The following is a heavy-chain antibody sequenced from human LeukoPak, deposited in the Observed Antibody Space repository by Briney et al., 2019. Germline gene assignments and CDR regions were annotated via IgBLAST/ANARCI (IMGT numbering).Heavy chain of an antibody. V-gene: IGHV1-18*04. Sequence: ASVKVSCKASGYTFTSYYMHWVRQAPGQGLEWMGWISAYNGNTNYAQKLQGRVTMTTDTSTSTAYMELRSLRSDDTAVYYCARGRLTIFGVDLNWFDPWGQGTLVTVSS. CDR2: ISAYNGNT. J-gene: IGHJ5*02. CDR3: ARGRLTIFGVDLNWFDP. CDR1: GYTFTSYY. D-gene: IGHD3-3*01.